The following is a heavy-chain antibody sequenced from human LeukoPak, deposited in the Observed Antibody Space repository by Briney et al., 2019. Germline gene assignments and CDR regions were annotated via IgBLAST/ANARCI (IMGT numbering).Heavy chain of an antibody. CDR2: IIPIFGTA. CDR3: ARDLYYDSSGYYYGGNWFDP. D-gene: IGHD3-22*01. Sequence: SVKVSCKASGGTFSSYAISWVRQAPGQGLEWMGGIIPIFGTANYAQKFQGRVTITTDESTSTAYMELSSLRSEDTAVYYCARDLYYDSSGYYYGGNWFDPWGQGTLVTVSS. CDR1: GGTFSSYA. J-gene: IGHJ5*02. V-gene: IGHV1-69*05.